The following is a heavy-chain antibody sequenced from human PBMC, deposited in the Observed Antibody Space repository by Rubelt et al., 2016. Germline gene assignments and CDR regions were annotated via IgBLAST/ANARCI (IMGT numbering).Heavy chain of an antibody. CDR1: GGSISSYY. CDR3: ARMGNGYLDD. V-gene: IGHV4-59*08. CDR2: IYFSGIT. J-gene: IGHJ4*02. Sequence: QVQLQESGPGLVKSSETLSLTCTVSGGSISSYYWSLIRLPPGKGLELIACIYFSGITKYDPSLKSRVTISVATSKNHFSLKLRAWTAADTAVYYCARMGNGYLDDWGLGTLVTVSA. D-gene: IGHD1-1*01.